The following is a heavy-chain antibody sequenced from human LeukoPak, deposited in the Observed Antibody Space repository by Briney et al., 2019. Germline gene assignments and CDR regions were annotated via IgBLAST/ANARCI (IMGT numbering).Heavy chain of an antibody. CDR3: ARAKYYDFSSGYMTYYFDS. CDR2: VYYSGST. Sequence: SETLSLTCTVSGDSMDTKVYYWGWIRHAPGKGLEWIGAVYYSGSTDYNPSLKSRATISGDTSKNQFSLYLSSVTAADTALYYCARAKYYDFSSGYMTYYFDSWGQGALVTVSS. CDR1: GDSMDTKVYY. D-gene: IGHD3-3*01. V-gene: IGHV4-39*07. J-gene: IGHJ4*02.